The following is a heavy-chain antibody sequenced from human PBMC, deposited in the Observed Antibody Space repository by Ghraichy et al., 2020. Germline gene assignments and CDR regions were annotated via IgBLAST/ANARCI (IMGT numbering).Heavy chain of an antibody. J-gene: IGHJ4*02. CDR1: GFSLTTSAVG. CDR3: ARKDHFDY. CDR2: IYWNDDK. Sequence: SGSTLVKPTQTLTLTCTFSGFSLTTSAVGVAWIRQPPGKALEWLALIYWNDDKRYSPSLKRRLTITKDTSKNQVFLTMTNMDPVDTATYYCARKDHFDYWGQGTLVTVSS. V-gene: IGHV2-5*01.